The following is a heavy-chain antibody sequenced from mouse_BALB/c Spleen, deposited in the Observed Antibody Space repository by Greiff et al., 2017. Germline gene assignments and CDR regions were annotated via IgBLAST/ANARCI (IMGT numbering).Heavy chain of an antibody. CDR2: IYPYNGGT. J-gene: IGHJ4*01. D-gene: IGHD2-4*01. V-gene: IGHV1S29*02. CDR3: ARRKDDYGFYAMDY. CDR1: GYTFTDYN. Sequence: VQLQQSGPELVKPGASVKISCKASGYTFTDYNMHWVKQSHGKSLEWIGYIYPYNGGTGYNQKFKSKATLTVDNSSSTAYMELRSLTSEDSAVYYCARRKDDYGFYAMDYWGQGTSVTVSS.